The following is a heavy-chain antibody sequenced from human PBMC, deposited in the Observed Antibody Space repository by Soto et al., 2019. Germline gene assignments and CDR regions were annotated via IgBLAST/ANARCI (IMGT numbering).Heavy chain of an antibody. CDR2: IYWDDDE. J-gene: IGHJ4*02. CDR1: GFSLNTDGEG. Sequence: QITLKESGPTPVKPTQTLTLTCSFSGFSLNTDGEGVGWVRQPPGEALEWLALIYWDDDERYSPSLKTRLTITKDPSKNQAVLIMTNMDPVETATYYCAHSRNLITEDAQVGDFDYWGQGTLGTVSS. D-gene: IGHD3-10*01. V-gene: IGHV2-5*02. CDR3: AHSRNLITEDAQVGDFDY.